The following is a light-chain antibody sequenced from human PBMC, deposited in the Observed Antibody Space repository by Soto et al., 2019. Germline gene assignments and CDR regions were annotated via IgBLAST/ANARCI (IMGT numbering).Light chain of an antibody. V-gene: IGLV2-14*01. CDR3: SSWVEGNTVV. J-gene: IGLJ2*01. CDR2: EVT. Sequence: QSALSRPPSLSGSPGQSITISCTGTSRDVGGYNYVCWYQQHPGQVPKLLIYEVTNRPSGISTRFSGSKFGNTASLTISGLQAEDEADYYCSSWVEGNTVVFGGGTKLTVL. CDR1: SRDVGGYNY.